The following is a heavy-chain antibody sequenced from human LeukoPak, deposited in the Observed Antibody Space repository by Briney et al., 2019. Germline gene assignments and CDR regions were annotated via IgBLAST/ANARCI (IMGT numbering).Heavy chain of an antibody. V-gene: IGHV3-21*01. CDR2: ISSSSSYT. CDR3: ARATKLELMFDY. CDR1: GFAFSSYS. J-gene: IGHJ4*02. Sequence: GSLRLSCAASGFAFSSYSMNWVRQAPGKGLEWVSSISSSSSYTYYADSVKGRFTISRDNAKNSLYLQMNSLRAEDTAVYYCARATKLELMFDYWGQGTLVTVSS. D-gene: IGHD1-7*01.